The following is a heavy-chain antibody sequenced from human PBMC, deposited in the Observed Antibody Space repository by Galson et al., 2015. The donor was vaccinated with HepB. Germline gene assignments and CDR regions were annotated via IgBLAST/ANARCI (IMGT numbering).Heavy chain of an antibody. J-gene: IGHJ2*01. CDR2: ASSDDGANK. CDR1: GFSFRTYG. CDR3: AKNGEGDNWLFDI. D-gene: IGHD3-16*01. V-gene: IGHV3-30*18. Sequence: SLRLSCAASGFSFRTYGMHWVRQAPGKWLEWVAVASSDDGANKYYAESVKGRFTISRDNFRSTVYLQMNSLGSEDTGVYYCAKNGEGDNWLFDIWGRGSLVTVSS.